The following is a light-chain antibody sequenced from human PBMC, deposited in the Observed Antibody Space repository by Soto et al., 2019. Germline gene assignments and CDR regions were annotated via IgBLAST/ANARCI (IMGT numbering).Light chain of an antibody. CDR3: SSYAGSNTLYV. V-gene: IGLV2-14*01. J-gene: IGLJ1*01. CDR1: SSDVGGYKY. CDR2: EVS. Sequence: QSALTQPASVSGSPGQSITISCTGTSSDVGGYKYVSWYQQHPDKAPKLMIYEVSNRPSGVSNRFSGSKSGNTASLTVSGLQAEDEADYYCSSYAGSNTLYVFGTGTKLTVL.